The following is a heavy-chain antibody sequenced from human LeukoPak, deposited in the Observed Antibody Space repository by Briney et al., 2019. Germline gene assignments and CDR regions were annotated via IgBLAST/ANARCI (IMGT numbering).Heavy chain of an antibody. D-gene: IGHD6-13*01. J-gene: IGHJ4*02. CDR2: INPSGGST. V-gene: IGHV1-46*01. CDR3: ARDHSSSCPDDY. Sequence: SVKVSCKASAYTFTSYYMHWVRQAPGQGLEWMGIINPSGGSTSYAQKCQGRVTMTRDTSTSTVYMELSSLRSEDTAVYYCARDHSSSCPDDYWGQGTLVTVSS. CDR1: AYTFTSYY.